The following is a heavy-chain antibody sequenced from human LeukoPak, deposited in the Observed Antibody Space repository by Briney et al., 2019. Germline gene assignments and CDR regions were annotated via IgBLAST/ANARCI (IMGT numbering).Heavy chain of an antibody. V-gene: IGHV4-39*01. CDR3: ARHRKSARNYLYYYMDV. CDR1: GDSIHSVYYF. J-gene: IGHJ6*03. CDR2: VYFDGDT. D-gene: IGHD6-6*01. Sequence: SETLSLTCAVSGDSIHSVYYFWGWIRQPPGKGLEWIGSVYFDGDTSYSPSLKSRVIISVDTSKNQFSLNLTSVTAADTALYYCARHRKSARNYLYYYMDVWGKGTTVTVSS.